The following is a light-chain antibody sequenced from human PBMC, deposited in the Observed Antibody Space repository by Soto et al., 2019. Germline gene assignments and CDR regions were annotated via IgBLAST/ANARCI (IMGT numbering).Light chain of an antibody. Sequence: DIQMTQSPSSLSASVGDRVTVTCRASQSIARYLNWYQQKPGKAPKLLIYDVSSLQTGVPSRFSGDESGTDFTLTISGLQSEDFGIYYCHHYNNWPPRNTFGQGTKVDIK. CDR2: DVS. CDR1: QSIARY. V-gene: IGKV1-39*01. CDR3: HHYNNWPPRNT. J-gene: IGKJ2*01.